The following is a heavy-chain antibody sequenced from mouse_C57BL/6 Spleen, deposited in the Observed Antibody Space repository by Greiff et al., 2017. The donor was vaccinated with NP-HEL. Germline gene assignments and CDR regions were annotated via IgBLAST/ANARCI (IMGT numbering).Heavy chain of an antibody. CDR3: ARHLLRSYYFDY. CDR2: ISSGGSYT. D-gene: IGHD1-1*01. CDR1: GFTFSSYG. J-gene: IGHJ2*01. Sequence: EVNLVESGGDLVKPGGSLKLSCAASGFTFSSYGMSWVRQTPDKRLEWVATISSGGSYTYYPDSVKGRFTISRDNAKNTLYLQMSSLKSEDTAMYYCARHLLRSYYFDYWGQGTTLTVSS. V-gene: IGHV5-6*01.